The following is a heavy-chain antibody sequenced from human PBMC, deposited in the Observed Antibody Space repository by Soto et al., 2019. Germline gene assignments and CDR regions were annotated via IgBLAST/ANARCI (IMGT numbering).Heavy chain of an antibody. Sequence: QVQLQESGPGLVKSSGTLSLTCGVSGGSISSSNWWSVVRPPQGKGLDWIGEIYHSGSTNYNPYLKNRDTISVDKSKHLFSRKMSSVTSADTAVYYCAGDRKGAARSQWGQGTLVTVAS. CDR2: IYHSGST. J-gene: IGHJ4*02. CDR3: AGDRKGAARSQ. CDR1: GGSISSSNW. V-gene: IGHV4-4*02. D-gene: IGHD6-6*01.